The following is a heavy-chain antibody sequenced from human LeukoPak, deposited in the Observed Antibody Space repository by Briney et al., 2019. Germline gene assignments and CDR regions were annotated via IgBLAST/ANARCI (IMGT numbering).Heavy chain of an antibody. J-gene: IGHJ4*02. Sequence: PSETLSLTCTVSGGSISSYYWSWIRQPPGKGLEWIGYIYYSGSTNYNPSLKSRVTISVDTSKNQFSLKLSSVTAADTAVYYCARQPSYGLSFDYWGQGTLVTVSS. CDR3: ARQPSYGLSFDY. CDR2: IYYSGST. CDR1: GGSISSYY. D-gene: IGHD5-18*01. V-gene: IGHV4-59*08.